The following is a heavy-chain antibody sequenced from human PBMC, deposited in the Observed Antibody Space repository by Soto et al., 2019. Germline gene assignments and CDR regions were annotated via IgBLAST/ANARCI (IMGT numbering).Heavy chain of an antibody. CDR3: AKESSNSAVFYYYFYGMDV. CDR1: GFTFSSYA. V-gene: IGHV3-23*01. Sequence: PGGSLRLSCAASGFTFSSYAMSWVRQAQGKGLEWVAAISGSGGSAYHADSVKGRFTISRDNSKNTVYLQMNSLRAEDTAVYYCAKESSNSAVFYYYFYGMDVWGQGTTVTVSS. CDR2: ISGSGGSA. J-gene: IGHJ6*02. D-gene: IGHD6-6*01.